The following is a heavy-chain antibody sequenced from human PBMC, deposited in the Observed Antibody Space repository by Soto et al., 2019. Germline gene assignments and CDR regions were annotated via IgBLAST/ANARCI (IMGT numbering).Heavy chain of an antibody. CDR3: ARGVDNGVDV. CDR1: GYTFTSYD. Sequence: QVQLVQSGAEVTKPGASVKVSCKASGYTFTSYDINWVRQATGQGLEWMGWMSPNSGATGYAQKFPGRVTMTRDTSISTVYMELSNLRSEDTAIYYCARGVDNGVDVWGQGSTVTVSS. J-gene: IGHJ6*02. D-gene: IGHD2-8*01. V-gene: IGHV1-8*01. CDR2: MSPNSGAT.